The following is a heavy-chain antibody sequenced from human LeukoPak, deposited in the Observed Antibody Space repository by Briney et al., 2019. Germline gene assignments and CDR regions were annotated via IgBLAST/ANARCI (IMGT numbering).Heavy chain of an antibody. CDR1: GGSISSSSYY. J-gene: IGHJ2*01. CDR3: ARGGGASQQLGYWYFDL. V-gene: IGHV4-39*01. Sequence: SETLSLTCTVSGGSISSSSYYWGWIRQPPGKGLEWIGSIYYSGSTYYNPSLKSRVTISVDTSKNQFSLKLSSVTAADTAVYYCARGGGASQQLGYWYFDLWGRGTLVTVSS. CDR2: IYYSGST. D-gene: IGHD6-13*01.